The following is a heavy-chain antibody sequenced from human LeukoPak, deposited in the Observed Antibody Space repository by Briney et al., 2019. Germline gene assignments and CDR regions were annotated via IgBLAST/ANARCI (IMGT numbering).Heavy chain of an antibody. V-gene: IGHV1-2*02. CDR3: ASRASDILTGYLYYYMDV. J-gene: IGHJ6*03. D-gene: IGHD3-9*01. Sequence: GASVKVSCKASGYTFTGYYMHWVRQAPGQGLEWMGWINPNSGGTNYAQKFQGRVTMTRDTSISTAYMELSRLRSDDTAVYYCASRASDILTGYLYYYMDVWGKGTTVTVSS. CDR2: INPNSGGT. CDR1: GYTFTGYY.